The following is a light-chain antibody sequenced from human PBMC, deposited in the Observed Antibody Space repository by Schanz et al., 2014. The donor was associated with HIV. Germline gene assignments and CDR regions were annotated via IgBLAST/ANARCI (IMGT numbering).Light chain of an antibody. CDR1: NSKIGSSS. CDR2: SNN. J-gene: IGLJ2*01. V-gene: IGLV1-44*01. Sequence: QSVLTQPPSASGTPGQRVTISCSGSNSKIGSSSINWYRQLPGTAPKLLIYSNNQRPSGVPDRFSGSKAGTSASLAITGLQAEDEADYYCQSYDLSLYGALFGGGTKLTVL. CDR3: QSYDLSLYGAL.